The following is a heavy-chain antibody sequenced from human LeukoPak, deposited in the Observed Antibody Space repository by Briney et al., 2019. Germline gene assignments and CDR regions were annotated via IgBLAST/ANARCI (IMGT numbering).Heavy chain of an antibody. D-gene: IGHD1-1*01. J-gene: IGHJ4*02. CDR3: ARGTTDAY. CDR1: GYTFTGYY. Sequence: ASVNVSCKASGYTFTGYYIDWVRQAPGQGLEWMGVINPSGGSTRYAQKFQGRVTMTGDPSTRTVYMELSSLTSDDTAVYYCARGTTDAYWGQGTPVTVSS. V-gene: IGHV1-46*01. CDR2: INPSGGST.